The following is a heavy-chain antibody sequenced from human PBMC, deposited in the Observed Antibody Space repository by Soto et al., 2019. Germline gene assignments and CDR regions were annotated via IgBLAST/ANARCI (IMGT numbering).Heavy chain of an antibody. CDR2: IHYSGRN. J-gene: IGHJ4*02. CDR1: GGSISSYY. Sequence: PSETLSLTCIVSGGSISSYYWSWIRQPPGKGLEWIGNIHYSGRNNYNPSLTSRVTTSVDTSKTQFSLKLTSVTAADTAVYYCARAAGYFDCWGQGTLVTGSS. CDR3: ARAAGYFDC. V-gene: IGHV4-59*01.